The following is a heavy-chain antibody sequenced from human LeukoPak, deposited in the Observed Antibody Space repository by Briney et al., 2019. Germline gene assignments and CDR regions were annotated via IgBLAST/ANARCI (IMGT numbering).Heavy chain of an antibody. Sequence: SETLSLTCAVSGDSISSGIYSWNWIRQPPGKGLEWIGYIYHSGSTYYNPSLKSRVTILVDRSRNQFSLKLSSETAADTAVYYCARDNGDYPYYFDFWGQGTLVTVSS. D-gene: IGHD4-17*01. V-gene: IGHV4-30-2*01. CDR1: GDSISSGIYS. CDR3: ARDNGDYPYYFDF. CDR2: IYHSGST. J-gene: IGHJ4*02.